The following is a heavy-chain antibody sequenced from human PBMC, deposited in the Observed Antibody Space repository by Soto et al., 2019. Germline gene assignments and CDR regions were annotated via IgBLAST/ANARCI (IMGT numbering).Heavy chain of an antibody. J-gene: IGHJ6*01. V-gene: IGHV1-2*05. Sequence: QVQLVQSGSEVKSPGASVKDSCKASGYSISDYHIHWVRQAHGQGLEWMGRINPNTGATDHAQNFQGSVTTSRNTSISTAYMELKGRRYVDTVMYYCARESDFRAYRCFYFYAIEVWGQVTTVNVSS. D-gene: IGHD4-4*01. CDR2: INPNTGAT. CDR1: GYSISDYH. CDR3: ARESDFRAYRCFYFYAIEV.